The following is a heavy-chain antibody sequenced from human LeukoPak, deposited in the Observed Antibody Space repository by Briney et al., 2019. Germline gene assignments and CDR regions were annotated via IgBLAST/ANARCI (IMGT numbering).Heavy chain of an antibody. V-gene: IGHV1-69*13. D-gene: IGHD1-26*01. CDR2: IIPIFGTA. CDR3: ARDIVGATLPYYFDY. Sequence: SVKVSCKASGGTFSSYAISWVRQASGQGLEWMGGIIPIFGTANYAQKFQGRVTITADESTSTAYMELSSLRSEDTAVYYCARDIVGATLPYYFDYWGQGTLVTVSS. CDR1: GGTFSSYA. J-gene: IGHJ4*02.